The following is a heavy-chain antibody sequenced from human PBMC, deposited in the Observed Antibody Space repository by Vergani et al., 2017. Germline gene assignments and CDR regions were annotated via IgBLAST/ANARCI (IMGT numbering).Heavy chain of an antibody. Sequence: EEQLVETGGGFVQPGRSLRLSCAASGFNFEAYTMHWVRQVPGKGPECVSGIVWSNDAVLYAASVKGRFTISRDNANNSLYLQMDSLRPEDTALYYCAKDARLYSSIYYHYMDVWGKGTTVTVSS. CDR2: IVWSNDAV. CDR3: AKDARLYSSIYYHYMDV. J-gene: IGHJ6*03. CDR1: GFNFEAYT. V-gene: IGHV3-9*01. D-gene: IGHD6-13*01.